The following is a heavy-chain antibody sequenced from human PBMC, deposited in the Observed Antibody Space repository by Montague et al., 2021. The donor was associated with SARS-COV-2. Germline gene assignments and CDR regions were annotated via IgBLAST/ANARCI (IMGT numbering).Heavy chain of an antibody. CDR1: GVSITSYY. CDR3: VRDGGNWYYFDY. V-gene: IGHV4-4*07. CDR2: IYASGST. D-gene: IGHD3-16*01. J-gene: IGHJ4*02. Sequence: ESLSLTCSISGVSITSYYWSWVRQPAGKGLEWIGHIYASGSTNYSPSLKSRVRLSIDNPKNQFSLKLESLTAADTAVYYCVRDGGNWYYFDYWGQGALVTVSS.